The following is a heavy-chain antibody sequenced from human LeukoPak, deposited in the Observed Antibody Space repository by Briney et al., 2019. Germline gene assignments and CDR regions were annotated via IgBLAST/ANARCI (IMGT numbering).Heavy chain of an antibody. CDR3: ARETEYSGYFDY. D-gene: IGHD5-12*01. Sequence: SETLSLTCTVSGGSISSYYWSWIRRPPGKGLEWIAYIRYSGSTDYNPSLKSRVTISVDTSENQFSLKLNSVTAADTAVYYCARETEYSGYFDYWGQGTLVTVSS. J-gene: IGHJ4*02. CDR1: GGSISSYY. CDR2: IRYSGST. V-gene: IGHV4-59*01.